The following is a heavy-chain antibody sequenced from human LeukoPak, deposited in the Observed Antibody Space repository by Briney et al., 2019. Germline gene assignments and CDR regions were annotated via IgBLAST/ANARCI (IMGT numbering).Heavy chain of an antibody. D-gene: IGHD3-10*01. J-gene: IGHJ4*02. CDR2: ISGTSSTI. V-gene: IGHV3-48*01. Sequence: PGRSLRLSCVPSGFTFRSYSPNWVRQAPGKGLEWISYISGTSSTIYYTDSVKGRFTISRDNGKNTLYLQMNGLEVEDTAMYYCARDGTVGVNYFGAGSYDSWGQGTLVGVSS. CDR1: GFTFRSYS. CDR3: ARDGTVGVNYFGAGSYDS.